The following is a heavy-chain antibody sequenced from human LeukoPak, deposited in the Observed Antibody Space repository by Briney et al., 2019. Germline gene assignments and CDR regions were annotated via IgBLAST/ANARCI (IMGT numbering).Heavy chain of an antibody. CDR2: IKQDGSEE. CDR1: GFTFSNYY. D-gene: IGHD2-21*01. V-gene: IGHV3-7*01. Sequence: PWGSLRLSCAASGFTFSNYYVTWVRQAPGKGLEWVARIKQDGSEESYVDSAKGRFTISRDDAQNSVYLQMTSLRAEDTAVYYCATYSPTPRRRLDYWGQGTLVTVSS. CDR3: ATYSPTPRRRLDY. J-gene: IGHJ4*02.